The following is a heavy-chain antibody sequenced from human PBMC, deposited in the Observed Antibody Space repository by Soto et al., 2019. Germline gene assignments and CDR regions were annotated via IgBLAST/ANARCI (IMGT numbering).Heavy chain of an antibody. CDR2: VSGDGSST. CDR3: ARDLRSVMTGY. V-gene: IGHV3-74*03. J-gene: IGHJ4*02. Sequence: EVRMVESGGDLVQPGGSLRLSCVASGLTFNRYWMYWVRQVPGKGLLWISRVSGDGSSTTYADSVKGRFTVSRDNAKNTLFLQMTSLRVEDTSVYYCARDLRSVMTGYWGQGTLVTVSS. CDR1: GLTFNRYW. D-gene: IGHD2-21*01.